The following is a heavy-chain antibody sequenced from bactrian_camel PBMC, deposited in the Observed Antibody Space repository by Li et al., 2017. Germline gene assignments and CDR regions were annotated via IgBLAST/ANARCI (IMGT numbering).Heavy chain of an antibody. J-gene: IGHJ4*01. CDR2: ISLSGRTT. Sequence: VQLVESGGDLLQPGGSLRLSCSASGFAFAENDMIWVRHGPGKGLEWVSTISLSGRTTGYADSVKGRFTISRDNAKNTLTLQMNSLKTEDSGLYYCATAPMFPARGQGTQVTVS. CDR1: GFAFAEND. CDR3: ATAPMFPA. V-gene: IGHV3-1*01. D-gene: IGHD3*01.